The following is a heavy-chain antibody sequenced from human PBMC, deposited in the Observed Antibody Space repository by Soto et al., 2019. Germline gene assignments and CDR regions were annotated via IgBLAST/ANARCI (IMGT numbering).Heavy chain of an antibody. Sequence: QVQLVESGGGVVQPGRSLRLSCAASGFTFSSYAMHWVRQAPGKGLEWVAVISYDGSNKYYADSVKGRFTISRDNSKNTLYRQMNSLRAEDTAVYYCARDAPYCSGGSCYKVFDYWGQGTLVTVSS. D-gene: IGHD2-15*01. CDR3: ARDAPYCSGGSCYKVFDY. V-gene: IGHV3-30-3*01. CDR2: ISYDGSNK. CDR1: GFTFSSYA. J-gene: IGHJ4*02.